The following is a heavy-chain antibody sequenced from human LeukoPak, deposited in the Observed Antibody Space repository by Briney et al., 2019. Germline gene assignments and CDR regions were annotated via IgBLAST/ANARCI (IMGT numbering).Heavy chain of an antibody. D-gene: IGHD4-17*01. CDR1: GYTFTSYG. CDR2: ISAYNGNT. CDR3: ARDLKYGDYPFFDY. J-gene: IGHJ4*02. V-gene: IGHV1-18*01. Sequence: ASVKVSCKASGYTFTSYGISWVRQAPGQGLEWMGWISAYNGNTNYAQKLQGRVTMTTDTSTSRAYMELRSLRSDDTAVYYCARDLKYGDYPFFDYWGQGTLVTVSS.